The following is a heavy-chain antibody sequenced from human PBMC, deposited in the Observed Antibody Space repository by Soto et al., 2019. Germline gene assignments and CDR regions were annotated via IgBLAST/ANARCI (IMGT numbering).Heavy chain of an antibody. CDR2: ISSTTNYI. J-gene: IGHJ4*02. Sequence: GGSLRLSCAASGFTFRRYSMNWVRQAPGKGLEWVSSISSTTNYIYYADSMKGRFTVSRDNAKNSVYLDMNSLSAEDTAVYYCARESEDLTSNFDYWGQGTPVTVSS. CDR3: ARESEDLTSNFDY. CDR1: GFTFRRYS. V-gene: IGHV3-21*01.